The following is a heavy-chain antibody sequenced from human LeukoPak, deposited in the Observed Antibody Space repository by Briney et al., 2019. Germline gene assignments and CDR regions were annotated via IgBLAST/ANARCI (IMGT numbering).Heavy chain of an antibody. J-gene: IGHJ4*02. D-gene: IGHD2-15*01. CDR1: GYTFTSYG. CDR3: ARGFCSGGSCYSFDY. Sequence: SVKVSCKASGYTFTSYGISWVRQAPGQGLEWMGGIIPIFGTANYAQKFQGRVTITADESTSTAYMELSSLRSEDTAVYYCARGFCSGGSCYSFDYWGQGTLSPSPQ. V-gene: IGHV1-69*13. CDR2: IIPIFGTA.